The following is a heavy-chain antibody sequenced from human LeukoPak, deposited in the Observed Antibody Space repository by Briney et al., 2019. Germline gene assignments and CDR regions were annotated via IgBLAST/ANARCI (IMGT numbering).Heavy chain of an antibody. CDR2: IYTSGST. Sequence: SETLSLTCTVSGGSISSYYWGWIRQPAGGGLEWIGRIYTSGSTNYNASLKSRVSMSVDTSKNQFSLKLSSVTAADTAVFYCARKNSGSYREFDYWGQGTLVTVSS. CDR1: GGSISSYY. D-gene: IGHD1-26*01. CDR3: ARKNSGSYREFDY. V-gene: IGHV4-4*07. J-gene: IGHJ4*02.